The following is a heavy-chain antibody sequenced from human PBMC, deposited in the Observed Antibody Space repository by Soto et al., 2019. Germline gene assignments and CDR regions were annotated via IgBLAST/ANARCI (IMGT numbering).Heavy chain of an antibody. D-gene: IGHD3-22*01. CDR2: ISAYNGNT. V-gene: IGHV1-18*01. J-gene: IGHJ4*02. CDR1: GYTFTSYG. CDR3: ARRVYFDSSGYSFFYFDY. Sequence: QVQLVQSGAEVKKPGASVKVSCKASGYTFTSYGISWVRQAPGQGLEWMGWISAYNGNTNNAQRLQGRVTMTTDTNPNPTYMELRRLRSDATAVYYCARRVYFDSSGYSFFYFDYWGQGTLVTVSS.